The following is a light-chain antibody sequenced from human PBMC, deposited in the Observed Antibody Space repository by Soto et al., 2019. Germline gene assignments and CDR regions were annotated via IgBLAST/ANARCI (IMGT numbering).Light chain of an antibody. CDR3: QSYDSTLSGVV. Sequence: QSVLTQPPSVSGAPGQRVIISCTGSTSNIGAGYDVHWYQQLPGTAPKLLIYANTNRPSGVPDRFSGSKSGTSASLASTGLLSEDEADYYCQSYDSTLSGVVFGGGTKLTVL. CDR2: ANT. CDR1: TSNIGAGYD. J-gene: IGLJ3*02. V-gene: IGLV1-40*01.